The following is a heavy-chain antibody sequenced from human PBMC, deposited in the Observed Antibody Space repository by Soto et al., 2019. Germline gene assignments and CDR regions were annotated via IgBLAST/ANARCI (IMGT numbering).Heavy chain of an antibody. Sequence: QVQLQQWGAGLLKPSETLSLTCAVYGGSFSGYYWSWIRQPPGKGLEWIGEINHSGSTNYNPSLKSRVTRSVDTPKNQFSLKLSSVTAADTAVYYCARTGDSSGYSLYYWGQGTLVTVSS. CDR2: INHSGST. CDR3: ARTGDSSGYSLYY. J-gene: IGHJ4*02. CDR1: GGSFSGYY. V-gene: IGHV4-34*01. D-gene: IGHD3-22*01.